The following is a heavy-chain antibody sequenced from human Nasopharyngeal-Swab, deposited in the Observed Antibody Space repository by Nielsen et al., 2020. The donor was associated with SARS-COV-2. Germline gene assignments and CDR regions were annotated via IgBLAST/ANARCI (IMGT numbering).Heavy chain of an antibody. D-gene: IGHD1-26*01. V-gene: IGHV1-46*01. CDR1: GYSFIIYY. CDR3: AREDIVGANFDY. Sequence: ASVKVSCKTSGYSFIIYYMHWVRQAPGQGLEWMGIINPRGGSTSYAQKFQGRVAMTRDTSTSTVYTEVSSLRSEDTAVYYCAREDIVGANFDYWGQGTLVTVSS. J-gene: IGHJ4*02. CDR2: INPRGGST.